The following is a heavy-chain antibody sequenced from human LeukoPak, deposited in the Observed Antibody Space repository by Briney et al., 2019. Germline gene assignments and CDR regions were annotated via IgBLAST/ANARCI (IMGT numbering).Heavy chain of an antibody. CDR2: INHGGST. CDR1: GGSFSGYY. V-gene: IGHV4-34*01. CDR3: ARGGGSYYLDY. J-gene: IGHJ4*02. Sequence: KPSETLSLTCAVYGGSFSGYYWSWIRQPPGKGLEWIGEINHGGSTNYNPSLKSRVTISVDTSKNQFSLKLSSVTAADTAVYYCARGGGSYYLDYWGQGTLVTVSS. D-gene: IGHD1-26*01.